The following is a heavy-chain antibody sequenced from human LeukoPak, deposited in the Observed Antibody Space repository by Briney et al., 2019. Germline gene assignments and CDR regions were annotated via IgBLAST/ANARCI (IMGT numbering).Heavy chain of an antibody. CDR2: IIPILGIA. V-gene: IGHV1-69*04. Sequence: GASVKVSCKASGGTFSSYAISWVRQAPGQGLEWMGRIIPILGIANYAQKFQGRVTITADKSTSTAYMELSSLRSEDTGVYYCARLWFGETYYFDYWGQGTLVTVSS. CDR1: GGTFSSYA. D-gene: IGHD3-10*01. CDR3: ARLWFGETYYFDY. J-gene: IGHJ4*02.